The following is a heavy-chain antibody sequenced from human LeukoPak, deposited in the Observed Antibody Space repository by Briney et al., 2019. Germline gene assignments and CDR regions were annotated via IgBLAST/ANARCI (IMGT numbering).Heavy chain of an antibody. Sequence: ASVKVSCKASGYTFTSYAMNWVRQAPGQGLEWMGWINTNTGNPMYAQGFTGRFVFSLDTSVSTAYLQISSLKAEDTAVYYCARVHDTAMWPYYYYGMDVWGQGTTVTVSS. V-gene: IGHV7-4-1*02. CDR3: ARVHDTAMWPYYYYGMDV. CDR1: GYTFTSYA. D-gene: IGHD5-18*01. CDR2: INTNTGNP. J-gene: IGHJ6*02.